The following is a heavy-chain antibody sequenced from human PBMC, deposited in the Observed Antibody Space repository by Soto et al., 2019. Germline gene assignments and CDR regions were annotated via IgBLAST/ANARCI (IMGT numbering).Heavy chain of an antibody. CDR3: ARGPSLTGYYYYGMDV. J-gene: IGHJ6*02. D-gene: IGHD3-9*01. Sequence: GGSLRLSCAASGFTFSSYDMHWVRQATGKGLEWVSAIGTAGDTYYPGSVKGRFTISRENAKNSLYLQMNSLRAGDTAVYYCARGPSLTGYYYYGMDVWGQGTTVTVSS. V-gene: IGHV3-13*01. CDR2: IGTAGDT. CDR1: GFTFSSYD.